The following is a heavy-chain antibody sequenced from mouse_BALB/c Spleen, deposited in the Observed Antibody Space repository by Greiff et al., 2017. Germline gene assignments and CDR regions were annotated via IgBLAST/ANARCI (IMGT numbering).Heavy chain of an antibody. CDR2: ISSGGST. Sequence: EVKLQESGGGLVQPGGSRKLSCAASGFTFSSYAMSWVRQTPEKRLEWVASISSGGSTYYPDSVKGRFTISRDNARNILYLQMSSLRSEDTAMYYCARADGYYGYFDVWGAGTTVTVSS. CDR1: GFTFSSYA. CDR3: ARADGYYGYFDV. J-gene: IGHJ1*01. D-gene: IGHD2-3*01. V-gene: IGHV5-6-5*01.